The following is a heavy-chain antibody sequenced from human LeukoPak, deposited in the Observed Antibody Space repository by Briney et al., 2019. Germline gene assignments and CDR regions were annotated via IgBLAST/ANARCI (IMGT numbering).Heavy chain of an antibody. J-gene: IGHJ6*03. CDR2: ISGSGGST. Sequence: GGSLRLSCAASGFTFSSYAMSWVRQAPGKGLEWVSAISGSGGSTYYADSVKGRFTVSRDNSENTLYLQMNSLTVEDTAIYYCAKNADRGAYCRGGSCYPYYYYYMDVWGTGTTVTISS. V-gene: IGHV3-23*01. CDR3: AKNADRGAYCRGGSCYPYYYYYMDV. CDR1: GFTFSSYA. D-gene: IGHD2-15*01.